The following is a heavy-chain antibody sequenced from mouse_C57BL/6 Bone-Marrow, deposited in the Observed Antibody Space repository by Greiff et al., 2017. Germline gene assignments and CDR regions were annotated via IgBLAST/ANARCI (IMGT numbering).Heavy chain of an antibody. Sequence: VQLQQSGAELVRPGASVKLSCTASGFNIKDDYMHWVKQRPEQGLEWIGWIDPENGDTEYASKFQGKGTITADTSSNTASLQLSSLTSEDTAVYYCTLYYYGSSLDYAMDYWGQGTSVTVSS. V-gene: IGHV14-4*01. CDR3: TLYYYGSSLDYAMDY. CDR2: IDPENGDT. CDR1: GFNIKDDY. J-gene: IGHJ4*01. D-gene: IGHD1-1*01.